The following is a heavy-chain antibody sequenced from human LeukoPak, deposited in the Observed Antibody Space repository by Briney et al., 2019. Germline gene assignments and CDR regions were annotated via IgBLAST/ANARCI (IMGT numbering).Heavy chain of an antibody. Sequence: SVKVSCKASGGTFSSYAIGWVRQAPGQGLERMGRIIPILGIANYAQKFQGRVTITADKSTSTAYMELSSLRSEDTAVYYCAAVREGYYGFDYWGQGTLVTVSS. CDR2: IIPILGIA. CDR1: GGTFSSYA. J-gene: IGHJ4*02. D-gene: IGHD3-10*01. CDR3: AAVREGYYGFDY. V-gene: IGHV1-69*04.